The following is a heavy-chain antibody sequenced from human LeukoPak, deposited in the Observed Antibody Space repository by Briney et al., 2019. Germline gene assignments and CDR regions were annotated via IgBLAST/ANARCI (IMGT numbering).Heavy chain of an antibody. CDR3: ARTATHYRDAFDI. CDR2: INSDGSGT. Sequence: GGSLRLSCAASRFTFSTYWMHWVRQAPGKGLVWVARINSDGSGTSYADSVKGRITISRDNAKNTLYLQMNSLRAEDTAEYYCARTATHYRDAFDIWGQGTMVNVAS. V-gene: IGHV3-74*01. D-gene: IGHD1-26*01. J-gene: IGHJ3*02. CDR1: RFTFSTYW.